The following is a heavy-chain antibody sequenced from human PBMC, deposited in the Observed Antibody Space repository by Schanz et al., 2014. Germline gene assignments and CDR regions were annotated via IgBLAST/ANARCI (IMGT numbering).Heavy chain of an antibody. J-gene: IGHJ6*03. D-gene: IGHD2-21*01. V-gene: IGHV3-30-3*01. Sequence: VQLVESGGGLVQPGGSLRLSCSASGFTFSSYSMYWVRQAPGQGLEWAALISHDRNNKHYVDSVEGRFTISRDNSKSMLFMEMSSMRVEDTAVYYCVREDNSPSLLGYYYCIDVWGKGTSVTVSS. CDR3: VREDNSPSLLGYYYCIDV. CDR2: ISHDRNNK. CDR1: GFTFSSYS.